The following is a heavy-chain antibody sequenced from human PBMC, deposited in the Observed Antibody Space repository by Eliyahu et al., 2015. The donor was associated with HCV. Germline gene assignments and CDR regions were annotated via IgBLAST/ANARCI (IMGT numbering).Heavy chain of an antibody. V-gene: IGHV3-30*02. CDR2: IRYDGSNK. J-gene: IGHJ6*02. CDR1: GFPFSSYG. Sequence: QVQLVESGGGVVQPGGSLRLSCXASGFPFSSYGMHWVRQAPGKGLEWVAFIRYDGSNKYYADSVKGRFTISRDNSKNTLYLQMNSLRAEDTAVYYCANPQTTGYGMDVWGQGTTVTISS. D-gene: IGHD4-11*01. CDR3: ANPQTTGYGMDV.